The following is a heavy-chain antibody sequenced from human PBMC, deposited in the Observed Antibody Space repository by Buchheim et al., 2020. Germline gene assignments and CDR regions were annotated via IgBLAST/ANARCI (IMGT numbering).Heavy chain of an antibody. V-gene: IGHV1-69*04. D-gene: IGHD3-22*01. CDR2: IIPILGIA. CDR3: ARGSGYYYDSSGSYYFDY. CDR1: GGTFSSYA. Sequence: QVQLVQSGAEVKKPGSSVKVSCKASGGTFSSYAISWVRQAPGQGLEWMGRIIPILGIANYAQKFQGRVTITADKSTRTAFMELSSLRSEDTAVYYCARGSGYYYDSSGSYYFDYWGQGTL. J-gene: IGHJ4*02.